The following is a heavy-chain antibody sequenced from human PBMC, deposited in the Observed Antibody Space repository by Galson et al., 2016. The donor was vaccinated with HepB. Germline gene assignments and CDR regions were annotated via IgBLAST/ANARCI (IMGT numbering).Heavy chain of an antibody. V-gene: IGHV3-23*01. J-gene: IGHJ4*02. CDR2: ITPGGGSS. Sequence: SLRLSCAASGFSFRLYAMAWVRQAPEKGLEWVSSITPGGGSSYYADSVKGRFTISSDNSKSTLYLHINTLRDEDTAVYYGAKGRSWPPLLEYWGQGALVSVSS. CDR1: GFSFRLYA. D-gene: IGHD6-13*01. CDR3: AKGRSWPPLLEY.